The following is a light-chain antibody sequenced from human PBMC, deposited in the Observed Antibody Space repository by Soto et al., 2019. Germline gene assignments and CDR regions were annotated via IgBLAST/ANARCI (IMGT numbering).Light chain of an antibody. V-gene: IGKV1-5*01. CDR1: QDISNY. Sequence: DIRISQSPSSLSASVRDRVTITCQASQDISNYLNWYQQTTGKAPKLLIYDASSLESGVPSRFRGSGSGTEFTLTVSRLQPDDFQTYYCQQYNGYSWTFGQGTKVDIK. CDR3: QQYNGYSWT. CDR2: DAS. J-gene: IGKJ1*01.